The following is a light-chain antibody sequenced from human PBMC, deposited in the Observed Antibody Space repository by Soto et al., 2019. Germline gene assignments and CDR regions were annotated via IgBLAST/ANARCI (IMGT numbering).Light chain of an antibody. CDR3: SSYTSGSTLEV. V-gene: IGLV2-14*01. CDR2: DVS. J-gene: IGLJ1*01. Sequence: QSVLTQPASVYGSPGQSITISCTGTSSDVGGYNYVSWYQQHPGKAPKLMIYDVSNRPSGVSNRFSGSKSGNTASLTISGLQAEDEADYYCSSYTSGSTLEVFGTGTKVTVL. CDR1: SSDVGGYNY.